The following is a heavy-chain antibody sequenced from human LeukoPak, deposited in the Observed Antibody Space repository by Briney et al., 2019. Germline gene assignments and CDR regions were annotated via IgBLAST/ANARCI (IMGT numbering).Heavy chain of an antibody. J-gene: IGHJ5*02. V-gene: IGHV1-18*01. D-gene: IGHD6-13*01. CDR1: GYTFTSYG. CDR2: ISAYNGNT. CDR3: AREAAAAGTFIRFDP. Sequence: ASVKVSFKASGYTFTSYGISWVRQAPGHGLEWMGRISAYNGNTNYAQKLQGRVTMTTDTSTSTAYMELRSLRSDDTAVYYCAREAAAAGTFIRFDPWGQGTLVTVSS.